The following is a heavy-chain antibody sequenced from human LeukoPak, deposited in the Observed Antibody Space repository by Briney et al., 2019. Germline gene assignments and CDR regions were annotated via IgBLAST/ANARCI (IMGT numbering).Heavy chain of an antibody. Sequence: GGSLRLSYAASGFTFSSYSMNWVRQAPGKGLEWVSSISSSSSYIYYADSVKGRFTISRDNAKNSLYLQMNSLRAEDTAVYYCARLYGDYYDSTNDAFDIWGQGTMVTVSS. J-gene: IGHJ3*02. CDR3: ARLYGDYYDSTNDAFDI. D-gene: IGHD3-22*01. CDR2: ISSSSSYI. CDR1: GFTFSSYS. V-gene: IGHV3-21*01.